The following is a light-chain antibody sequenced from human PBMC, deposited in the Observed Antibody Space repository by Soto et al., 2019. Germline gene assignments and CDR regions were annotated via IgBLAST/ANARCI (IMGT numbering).Light chain of an antibody. CDR2: DVS. V-gene: IGLV2-14*01. Sequence: QSALTQPASVSGSPGQSITISCTGTSGDVGGYNYVSWYQQHPGKAPKLIIYDVSSRPSGVSNRLSGSKSGNTASLTTSGLQAEDEADYYCSSYTNTATLVLGGGTKVTVL. J-gene: IGLJ2*01. CDR1: SGDVGGYNY. CDR3: SSYTNTATLV.